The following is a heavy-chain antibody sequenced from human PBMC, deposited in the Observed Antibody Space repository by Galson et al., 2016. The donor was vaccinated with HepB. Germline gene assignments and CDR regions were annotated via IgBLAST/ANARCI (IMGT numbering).Heavy chain of an antibody. CDR2: IRSRAYGGTI. Sequence: SLRLSCAASGFTFGDYALSWVRQAPGKGLEWVGFIRSRAYGGTIEYAASVKGRFTISRDDSKSIAYLQMNSLKTEDTAVYYCGTTIYCYYGMDVWGQGTTVTVSS. V-gene: IGHV3-49*04. CDR3: GTTIYCYYGMDV. CDR1: GFTFGDYA. J-gene: IGHJ6*02. D-gene: IGHD1-1*01.